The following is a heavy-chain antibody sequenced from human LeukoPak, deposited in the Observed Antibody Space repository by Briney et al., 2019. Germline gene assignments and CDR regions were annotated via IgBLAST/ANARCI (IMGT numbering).Heavy chain of an antibody. CDR1: GFTFSSYS. D-gene: IGHD4-17*01. CDR2: INNSGGNT. J-gene: IGHJ4*02. CDR3: ARVDYGDYVGVDY. Sequence: GGSLRLSCAASGFTFSSYSMNWVRQAPGKGLEWVSTINNSGGNTHYADSVKGRFTISRDNSKNTLYLQMNSLRAEDTAVYYCARVDYGDYVGVDYWGQGTLVTVSS. V-gene: IGHV3-48*01.